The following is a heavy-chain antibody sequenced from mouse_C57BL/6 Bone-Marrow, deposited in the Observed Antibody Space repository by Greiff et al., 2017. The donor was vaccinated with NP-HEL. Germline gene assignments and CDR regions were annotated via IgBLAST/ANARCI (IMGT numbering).Heavy chain of an antibody. D-gene: IGHD6-1*01. J-gene: IGHJ4*01. CDR1: GFTFSDYY. V-gene: IGHV5-12*01. CDR3: ARHRPSLDYYAMDY. CDR2: ISNGGGST. Sequence: EVQLVESGGGLVQPGGSLKLSCAASGFTFSDYYMYWVRQTPEKRLEWVAYISNGGGSTYYPDTVKGRFTISRDNAKNTLYLQMSRLKSEDTAMYYGARHRPSLDYYAMDYWGQGTSVTVSS.